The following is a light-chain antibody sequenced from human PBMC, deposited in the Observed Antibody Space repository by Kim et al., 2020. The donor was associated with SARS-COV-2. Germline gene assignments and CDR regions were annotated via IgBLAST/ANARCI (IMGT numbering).Light chain of an antibody. Sequence: LSPGGRATLSCRASQSVTRGSLAWYQQKRGQAPRLLIYAASTRATGIPDRFSGSGSGTDFTLTISRLEPEDVAVYYCQQFATSPLTFGQGTKLEI. J-gene: IGKJ2*01. V-gene: IGKV3-20*01. CDR1: QSVTRGS. CDR2: AAS. CDR3: QQFATSPLT.